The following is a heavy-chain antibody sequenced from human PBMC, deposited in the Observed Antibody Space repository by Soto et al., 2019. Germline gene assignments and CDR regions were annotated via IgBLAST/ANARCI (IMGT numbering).Heavy chain of an antibody. CDR1: VYTFTGYY. CDR2: INANSGRT. V-gene: IGHV1-2*02. Sequence: GASVNVSCKDSVYTFTGYYMHWVRQAPGQGLEWVGWINANSGRTNYAQKFQGRVTMTRDTSISTAYMELSRLRSDDTAVYYCARDPIPALLAARRMNWFDPWGQGTLVTVSS. D-gene: IGHD6-6*01. J-gene: IGHJ5*02. CDR3: ARDPIPALLAARRMNWFDP.